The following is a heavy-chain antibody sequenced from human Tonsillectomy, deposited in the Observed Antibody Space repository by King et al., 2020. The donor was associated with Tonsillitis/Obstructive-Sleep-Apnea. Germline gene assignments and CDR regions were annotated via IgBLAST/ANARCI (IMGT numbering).Heavy chain of an antibody. D-gene: IGHD3-3*01. CDR1: GYSFTSYW. CDR3: ARQFTIFGVVILVGGGFDI. Sequence: QLVQSGAEVKKPGESLKISCKGSGYSFTSYWIGWVRQMPGKGLEWMGIIYPGDSDTRYSPSFQGQVTISADKSISTAYLQWSSLKASDTAMYYCARQFTIFGVVILVGGGFDIWGQGTMVTVSS. CDR2: IYPGDSDT. J-gene: IGHJ3*02. V-gene: IGHV5-51*01.